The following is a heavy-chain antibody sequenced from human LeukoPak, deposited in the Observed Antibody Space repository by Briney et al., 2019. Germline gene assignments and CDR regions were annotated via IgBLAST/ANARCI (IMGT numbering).Heavy chain of an antibody. CDR2: ISSSGSTI. CDR3: ARSYCSSTSCYPQGYGMDV. D-gene: IGHD2-2*01. V-gene: IGHV3-48*03. J-gene: IGHJ6*04. Sequence: GGSLRLSCAASGFTFSSYEMNWVRQAPGKGLEWVSYISSSGSTIYYADSVKGRFTISRDNAKNSLYLQVNSLRAEDTAVYYCARSYCSSTSCYPQGYGMDVWGKGTTVTVSS. CDR1: GFTFSSYE.